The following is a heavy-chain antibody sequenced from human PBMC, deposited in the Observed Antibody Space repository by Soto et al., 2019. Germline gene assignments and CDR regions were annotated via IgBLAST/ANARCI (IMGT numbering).Heavy chain of an antibody. CDR2: FDPEDGET. V-gene: IGHV1-24*01. Sequence: ASVKVSCKVSGYTLTELSMHWVRQAPGKGLEWMGGFDPEDGETIYAQKFQGRVTMTEDTSTDTAYMELSSLRSEDTAVYYFATVLGSGHYYGSGSYYGWGQGTMVTVSS. CDR3: ATVLGSGHYYGSGSYYG. D-gene: IGHD3-10*01. J-gene: IGHJ4*02. CDR1: GYTLTELS.